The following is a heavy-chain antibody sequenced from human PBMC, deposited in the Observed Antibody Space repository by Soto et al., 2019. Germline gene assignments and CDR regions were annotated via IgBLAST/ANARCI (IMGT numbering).Heavy chain of an antibody. V-gene: IGHV3-33*01. J-gene: IGHJ6*01. Sequence: PGPPLRLSCAASGFTFRNYGLHWVRQAPGKGLEWVAVIWCDGSNKYYADSVKGRFTISRDNSKNTLYLQMNSLRAEYTAVYYCARHSDRSSWPSIMDVWGQGTTVTVSS. CDR2: IWCDGSNK. D-gene: IGHD6-13*01. CDR1: GFTFRNYG. CDR3: ARHSDRSSWPSIMDV.